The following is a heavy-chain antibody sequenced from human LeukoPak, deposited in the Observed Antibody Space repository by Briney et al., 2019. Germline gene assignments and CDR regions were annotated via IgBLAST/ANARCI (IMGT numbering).Heavy chain of an antibody. CDR2: ISSSSSTI. D-gene: IGHD2-2*01. CDR3: ARDQVVPAAHYYYYMDV. J-gene: IGHJ6*03. V-gene: IGHV3-48*04. Sequence: PGGSLRLSCAASGFTFSSYSMNWVRQAPGKGLEWVSYISSSSSTIYYADSVKGRFTISRDNAKNSLYLQMNSLRAEDTAVYYCARDQVVPAAHYYYYMDVWGKGTTVTVSS. CDR1: GFTFSSYS.